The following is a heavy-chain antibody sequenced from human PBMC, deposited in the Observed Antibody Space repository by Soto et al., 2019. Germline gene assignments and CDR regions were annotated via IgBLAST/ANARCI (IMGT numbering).Heavy chain of an antibody. D-gene: IGHD3-9*01. V-gene: IGHV3-23*01. CDR1: GFTLSVYA. CDR3: AKPLTTGYYFPFDY. J-gene: IGHJ4*02. CDR2: ISGSGGST. Sequence: GGSLRLSCAASGFTLSVYAMSWVRQPPGKGLEWVSTISGSGGSTYYADSVKGRFTISRDNSKNTLYLQMNSLRAEDTAVYYCAKPLTTGYYFPFDYWGQGILVTVSS.